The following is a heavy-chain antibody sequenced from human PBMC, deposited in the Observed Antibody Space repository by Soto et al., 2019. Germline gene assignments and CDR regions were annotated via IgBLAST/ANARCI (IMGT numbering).Heavy chain of an antibody. D-gene: IGHD3-22*01. Sequence: EVQLLESGGGLAQPGGSLRLSCAASGFTFTTYPMNWVRQAPGKGLEWVSGISASGGSTYYADSMKGRFTISRDNSKDTLYLQINSLRDDDTAVYYCAKVSTRSSGRTDYFDYWGQGTLVTVSS. CDR1: GFTFTTYP. CDR3: AKVSTRSSGRTDYFDY. CDR2: ISASGGST. V-gene: IGHV3-23*01. J-gene: IGHJ4*02.